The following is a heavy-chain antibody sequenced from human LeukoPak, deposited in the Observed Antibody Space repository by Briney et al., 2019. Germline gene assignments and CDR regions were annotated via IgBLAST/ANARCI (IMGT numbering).Heavy chain of an antibody. CDR2: ISGSGGST. V-gene: IGHV3-23*01. D-gene: IGHD3-3*01. CDR3: ARGAQAYYDFWSGYSIVHDY. CDR1: GFTFSSYA. J-gene: IGHJ4*02. Sequence: PGGSLRLSCAASGFTFSSYAMSWVRQAPGKGLEWVSAISGSGGSTYYADSVKGRFTISRDNSKNTLYLQMNSLRAEDTAVYYCARGAQAYYDFWSGYSIVHDYWGQGTLVTVSS.